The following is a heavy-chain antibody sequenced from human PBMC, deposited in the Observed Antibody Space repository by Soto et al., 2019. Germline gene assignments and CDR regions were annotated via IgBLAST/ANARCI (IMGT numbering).Heavy chain of an antibody. V-gene: IGHV1-69*13. D-gene: IGHD6-13*01. CDR3: ARDQEQQLVHYGMDV. Sequence: SVKVSCKASGGTFSSYAISWVRQAPGQGLEWMGGIIPIFGTANYAQKFQGRVTITADESTSTAYMELSSLRSEDTALYYCARDQEQQLVHYGMDVWGQGTTVTVSS. J-gene: IGHJ6*02. CDR1: GGTFSSYA. CDR2: IIPIFGTA.